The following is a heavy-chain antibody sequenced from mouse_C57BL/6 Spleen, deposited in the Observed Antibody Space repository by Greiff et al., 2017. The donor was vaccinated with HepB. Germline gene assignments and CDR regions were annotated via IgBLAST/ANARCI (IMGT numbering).Heavy chain of an antibody. CDR2: INPGSGGT. V-gene: IGHV1-54*01. CDR1: GYAFTNYL. J-gene: IGHJ1*03. Sequence: VQLQQSGAELVRPGTSVKVSCKASGYAFTNYLIEWVKQRPGQGLEWIGVINPGSGGTNYNEKFKGKATLTADKSSSTAYMQLSSLTSEDSAVYFCARTTTVVGGYFDVWGTGTTVTVSS. CDR3: ARTTTVVGGYFDV. D-gene: IGHD1-1*01.